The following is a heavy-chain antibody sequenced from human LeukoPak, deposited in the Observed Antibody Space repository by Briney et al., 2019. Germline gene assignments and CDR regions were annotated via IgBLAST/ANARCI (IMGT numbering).Heavy chain of an antibody. V-gene: IGHV4-59*08. CDR3: ARHTYYYYGMDV. CDR1: GGSISSYY. J-gene: IGHJ6*02. CDR2: IYYSGST. Sequence: SETLSLTCTVSGGSISSYYWSWIRQPPGKGLEWIGYIYYSGSTNYNPSLKSRVTISVDTSKNRFSLKLSSVTAADTAVYYCARHTYYYYGMDVWGQGTTVTVSS.